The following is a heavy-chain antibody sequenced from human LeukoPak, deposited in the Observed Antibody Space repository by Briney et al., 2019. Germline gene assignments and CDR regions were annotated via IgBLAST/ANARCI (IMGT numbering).Heavy chain of an antibody. CDR2: IYYSGST. D-gene: IGHD2-21*02. Sequence: SETLSLTCTVTGGAISSYYWSWIRQPPGKGLEWIGYIYYSGSTNYNPSLKSRVTISVDTSKNQFSLKLSSVTAADTAVYYCARVTYYYYGMDVWGQGTTVTVSS. CDR3: ARVTYYYYGMDV. V-gene: IGHV4-59*08. CDR1: GGAISSYY. J-gene: IGHJ6*02.